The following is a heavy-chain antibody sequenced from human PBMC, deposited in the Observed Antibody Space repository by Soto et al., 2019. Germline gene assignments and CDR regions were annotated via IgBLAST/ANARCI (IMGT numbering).Heavy chain of an antibody. J-gene: IGHJ4*02. CDR2: IKQDGSEK. D-gene: IGHD6-19*01. Sequence: GGSLRLSCAASGFTFSNYWMTWVRQAPGKGLEWVANIKQDGSEKYYVESVKGRFTISRDNAKNSLYLQMNSLRAEDTAVYYCAAGSGCLFDYWGQGSLVTVSS. CDR3: AAGSGCLFDY. CDR1: GFTFSNYW. V-gene: IGHV3-7*05.